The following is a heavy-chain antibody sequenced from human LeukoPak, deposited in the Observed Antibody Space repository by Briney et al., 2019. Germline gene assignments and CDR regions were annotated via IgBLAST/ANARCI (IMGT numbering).Heavy chain of an antibody. CDR3: ARGYSGNYLRFDR. D-gene: IGHD1-26*01. V-gene: IGHV4-4*07. CDR2: IYTSGST. J-gene: IGHJ5*02. CDR1: GGSFSSSY. Sequence: SETLSLTCTVSGGSFSSSYWSWIRQPAGKGLEWIGRIYTSGSTNFNPSLKSRVTISIDKSKNQFSLKLNSVTAADTAVYYCARGYSGNYLRFDRWGQGTLVTVSS.